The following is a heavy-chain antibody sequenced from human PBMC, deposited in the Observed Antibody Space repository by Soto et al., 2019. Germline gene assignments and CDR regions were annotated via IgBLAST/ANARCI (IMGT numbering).Heavy chain of an antibody. CDR3: AREGFLRPATPYYYYGMDV. V-gene: IGHV3-33*01. CDR2: IWYDGSNK. CDR1: GFTFSSYG. Sequence: QVQLVESGGGVVQPGRSLRLSCAASGFTFSSYGMHWVRQAPGKGLEWVAVIWYDGSNKYYADSVKGRFTISRDNSKNTLYLQMNSLSAEDTAVYYCAREGFLRPATPYYYYGMDVWGQGTTVTVSS. J-gene: IGHJ6*02. D-gene: IGHD2-15*01.